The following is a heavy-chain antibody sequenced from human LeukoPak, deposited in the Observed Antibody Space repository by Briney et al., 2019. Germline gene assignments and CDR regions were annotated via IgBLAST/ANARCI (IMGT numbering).Heavy chain of an antibody. CDR1: GYSFSSYW. CDR3: ARQSTSRPYYFDY. D-gene: IGHD2-2*01. CDR2: IYPGDSDT. Sequence: GESLKISCKGSGYSFSSYWIGWVRQMPGKGLEWMGIIYPGDSDTRYSPSFQGQVIISADKSISTTYLQWSSLKASDTAMYYCARQSTSRPYYFDYWGQGTLVTVSS. J-gene: IGHJ4*02. V-gene: IGHV5-51*01.